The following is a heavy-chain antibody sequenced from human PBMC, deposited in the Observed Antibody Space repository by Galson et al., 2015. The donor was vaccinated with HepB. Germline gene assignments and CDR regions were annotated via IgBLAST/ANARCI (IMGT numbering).Heavy chain of an antibody. V-gene: IGHV3-73*01. J-gene: IGHJ5*02. Sequence: SLRLSCAASGFMFSGSAIHWVRQASGKGLEWIGRIRSERNSHATSYGQSVQGRFTMSRDDSENTAYLQINSLETDDTAVYYCTKRSLGMSSVWLDLWGQGTLVTVSS. CDR2: IRSERNSHAT. D-gene: IGHD7-27*01. CDR3: TKRSLGMSSVWLDL. CDR1: GFMFSGSA.